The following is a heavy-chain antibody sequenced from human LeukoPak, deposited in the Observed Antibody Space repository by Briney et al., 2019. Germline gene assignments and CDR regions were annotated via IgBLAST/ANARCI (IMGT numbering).Heavy chain of an antibody. CDR3: AREYSGYDPDFDHYYYYYMDV. D-gene: IGHD5-12*01. Sequence: PGGSLRLSCAASGFTFSSYAVSWVRQAPGKGLEWVSAISGSGGSTYYADSVKGRFTISRDNSKNTLYLQMNSLRAEDTAVYYCAREYSGYDPDFDHYYYYYMDVWGKGTTVTASS. CDR1: GFTFSSYA. V-gene: IGHV3-23*01. J-gene: IGHJ6*03. CDR2: ISGSGGST.